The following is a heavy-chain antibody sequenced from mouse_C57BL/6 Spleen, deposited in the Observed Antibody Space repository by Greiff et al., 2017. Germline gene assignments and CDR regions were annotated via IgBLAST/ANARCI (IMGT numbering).Heavy chain of an antibody. V-gene: IGHV1-69*01. J-gene: IGHJ3*01. Sequence: QVQLQQPGAELVMPGASVNLSCTASGYTFPSYWLHWVKPRPGQGLEWIGEIDPSDSYTNYNQKFKGKYTLTVDKCASTAYMQLSSLTSEDSAVYYCARRGTTVGFAYWGQGTLVTVSA. CDR3: ARRGTTVGFAY. CDR2: IDPSDSYT. CDR1: GYTFPSYW. D-gene: IGHD1-1*01.